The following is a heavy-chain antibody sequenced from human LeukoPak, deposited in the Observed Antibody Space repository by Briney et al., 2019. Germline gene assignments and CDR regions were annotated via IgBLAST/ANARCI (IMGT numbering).Heavy chain of an antibody. Sequence: PGGSLLLSRAASGFTFSSYSMNWVRQAPGKGLEWVSSISSSSSYIYYADSVKGRFTISRDNAKNSLYLQMNSLRAEDTAVYYCAKGTGKSTLNWFDSWGQGTLVTVSS. V-gene: IGHV3-21*01. CDR3: AKGTGKSTLNWFDS. CDR1: GFTFSSYS. J-gene: IGHJ5*01. CDR2: ISSSSSYI. D-gene: IGHD3/OR15-3a*01.